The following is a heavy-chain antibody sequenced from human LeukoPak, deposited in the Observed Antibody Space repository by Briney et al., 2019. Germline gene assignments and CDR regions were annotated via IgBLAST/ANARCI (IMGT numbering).Heavy chain of an antibody. CDR3: AKQGLVPATAGD. V-gene: IGHV3-30*02. CDR1: GVTFSTSV. CDR2: IRFDGSEK. Sequence: GGSLRLSCAASGVTFSTSVMHWVRQAPGKGLEWLSFIRFDGSEKYYADSVKARFSISRDNSMNTLYLQMNSLRPEDTAVYYCAKQGLVPATAGDWGQGTLVTVSS. D-gene: IGHD2-2*01. J-gene: IGHJ4*02.